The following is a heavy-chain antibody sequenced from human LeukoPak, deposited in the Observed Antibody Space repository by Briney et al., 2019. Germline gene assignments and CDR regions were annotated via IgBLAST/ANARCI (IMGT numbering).Heavy chain of an antibody. CDR3: AKGVWDYYGSGSYY. D-gene: IGHD3-10*01. CDR1: GFTFSSYA. V-gene: IGHV3-23*01. CDR2: ISGSGGST. J-gene: IGHJ4*02. Sequence: GGSLRLSCAASGFTFSSYAMSWVRQAPGKGLEWVSAISGSGGSTYYADSVKGRFTFSRDNSKNTLYLQMNSLRAEDTAVYYCAKGVWDYYGSGSYYWGQGTLVIASS.